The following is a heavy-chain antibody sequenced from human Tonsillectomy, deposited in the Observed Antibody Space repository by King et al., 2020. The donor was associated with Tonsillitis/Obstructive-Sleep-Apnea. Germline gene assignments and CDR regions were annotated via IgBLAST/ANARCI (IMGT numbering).Heavy chain of an antibody. Sequence: QLQESGPGLVKPSETLSLTCTVSGGSISSYYWSWIRQPPGKGLEWIGYIYYSGSTNYNPSLKSRVTISVDTSKNQFSLQLASVTAADTAVYYCAREEGYCSGGSCYFDGYFDLWGRGTLVPVSS. V-gene: IGHV4-59*01. J-gene: IGHJ2*01. CDR2: IYYSGST. CDR3: AREEGYCSGGSCYFDGYFDL. D-gene: IGHD2-15*01. CDR1: GGSISSYY.